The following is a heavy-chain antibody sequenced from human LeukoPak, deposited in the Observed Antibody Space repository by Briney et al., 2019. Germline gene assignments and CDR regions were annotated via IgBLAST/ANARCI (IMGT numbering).Heavy chain of an antibody. D-gene: IGHD1-26*01. Sequence: ASVKVSCQASGGTFSSYAISWVRQAPGQGLEWMGGIIPIFGTANYAQKFQGRVTITADESTSTAYMELSSLRSEDTAVYYCASPLESGSAFDIWGQGTMVTVSS. V-gene: IGHV1-69*13. CDR1: GGTFSSYA. J-gene: IGHJ3*02. CDR2: IIPIFGTA. CDR3: ASPLESGSAFDI.